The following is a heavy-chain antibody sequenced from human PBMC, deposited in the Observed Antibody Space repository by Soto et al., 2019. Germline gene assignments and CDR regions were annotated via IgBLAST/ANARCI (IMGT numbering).Heavy chain of an antibody. V-gene: IGHV6-1*01. CDR1: GDSVSSDSAT. J-gene: IGHJ5*02. CDR2: TYYRSRWYK. CDR3: ARGPGTLNP. D-gene: IGHD3-9*01. Sequence: SQTLSLTCAISGDSVSSDSATWNWIRQSPSRGLEWLGRTYYRSRWYKYYAVSVRSRITINPDTSKNQFSLQLNSVTHEDTAVYYCARGPGTLNPGGKGTLVTVSS.